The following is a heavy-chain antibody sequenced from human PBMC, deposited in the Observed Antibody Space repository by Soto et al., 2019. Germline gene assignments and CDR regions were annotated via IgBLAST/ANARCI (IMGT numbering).Heavy chain of an antibody. J-gene: IGHJ6*02. CDR1: VFTVISSY. D-gene: IGHD2-15*01. CDR3: AKDLGPLRLLNYYFYGLDV. Sequence: GGSLRLSCNAPVFTVISSYMSWVRQAPGMGLGWVAVIESGGSTHYADSVKGRFTISRDNSKNMIYLQLHTLRAEDTAVYYCAKDLGPLRLLNYYFYGLDVWGQGTTVTVSS. V-gene: IGHV3-53*01. CDR2: IESGGST.